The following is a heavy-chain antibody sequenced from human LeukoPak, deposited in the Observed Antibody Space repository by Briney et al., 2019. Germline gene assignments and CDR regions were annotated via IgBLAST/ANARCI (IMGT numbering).Heavy chain of an antibody. CDR3: ATNSGSYFLY. CDR1: EYTLTELV. CDR2: FDPEDGET. J-gene: IGHJ4*02. V-gene: IGHV1-24*01. D-gene: IGHD1-26*01. Sequence: ASVKVSCKVSEYTLTELVIHWVRQAPGKGLEWMGGFDPEDGETIYAQKFQGRVTMTEDTSTDTAYMELSSLRSEDTAVYYCATNSGSYFLYWGQGTLVTVSS.